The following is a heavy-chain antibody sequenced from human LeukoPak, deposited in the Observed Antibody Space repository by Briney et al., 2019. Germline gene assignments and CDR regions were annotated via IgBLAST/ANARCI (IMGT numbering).Heavy chain of an antibody. D-gene: IGHD2-21*02. Sequence: PSETLSLTCTVSDDSITIYYWSWIRQPPGKGLECIGYIDHTGITNYNPSLNSRVTISRDTSKNHFSLELSSATAVETAVYYCARDEEMVVTKTSGIYYYYYYMDVWGKGTTVTVSS. V-gene: IGHV4-59*01. CDR1: DDSITIYY. J-gene: IGHJ6*03. CDR3: ARDEEMVVTKTSGIYYYYYYMDV. CDR2: IDHTGIT.